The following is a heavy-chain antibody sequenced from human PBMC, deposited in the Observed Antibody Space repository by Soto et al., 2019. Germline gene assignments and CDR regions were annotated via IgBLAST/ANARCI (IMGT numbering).Heavy chain of an antibody. Sequence: QVHLEQWGAGLLRPSETLSLTCAIYGASLGGFHWTWLRQAPGKGLEWIGELIHGGSTNYNPSLKSRVTFSLDTSKNQFSLHLMYVTAADTAVYYCARSPLGYDYVRQTWREVGDSFDIWGRGTLVTVSS. V-gene: IGHV4-34*02. CDR3: ARSPLGYDYVRQTWREVGDSFDI. J-gene: IGHJ3*02. D-gene: IGHD3-16*01. CDR1: GASLGGFH. CDR2: LIHGGST.